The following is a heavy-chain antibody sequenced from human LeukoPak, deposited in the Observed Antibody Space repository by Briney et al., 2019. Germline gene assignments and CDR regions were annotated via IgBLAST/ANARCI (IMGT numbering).Heavy chain of an antibody. Sequence: ASVKVSCKASGYAFSSYGITWVRQAPGQGLQWMGWISAFSGNSKYAQMFQGRVTMATDTSTNTAYMELRSLRSDDAAVYYCTRGTEMDSSGSNGFLSSHYWGQGTLVTVSS. D-gene: IGHD2-8*01. J-gene: IGHJ4*02. CDR2: ISAFSGNS. V-gene: IGHV1-18*01. CDR1: GYAFSSYG. CDR3: TRGTEMDSSGSNGFLSSHY.